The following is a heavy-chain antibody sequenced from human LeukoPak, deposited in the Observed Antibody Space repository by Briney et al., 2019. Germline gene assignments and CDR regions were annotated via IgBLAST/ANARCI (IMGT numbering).Heavy chain of an antibody. J-gene: IGHJ4*02. CDR3: QQRVNSSSPPY. CDR2: INPNSGGT. CDR1: GYTFTGYY. V-gene: IGHV1-2*02. Sequence: ASVKVSCKASGYTFTGYYIHWVRQAPGQGLEWMGWINPNSGGTNYAQKFQGRVTMTRDTSISTAYMELSRLGSGDTAVYYCQQRVNSSSPPYWGQGTLVTVSS. D-gene: IGHD6-13*01.